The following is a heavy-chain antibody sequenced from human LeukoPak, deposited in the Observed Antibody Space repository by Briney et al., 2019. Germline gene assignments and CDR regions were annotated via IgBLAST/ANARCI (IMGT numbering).Heavy chain of an antibody. CDR2: ISASAGST. CDR1: RFTFSSHG. J-gene: IGHJ3*02. Sequence: GGSLRLSCAASRFTFSSHGMSWVRQAPGKGLEWVSVISASAGSTHYVDSVKGRFTISRDNAKNSLYLQMNSLRAEDTAVYYCCHSSGYYDDDAFDIWGQGTMVTVSS. D-gene: IGHD3-22*01. CDR3: CHSSGYYDDDAFDI. V-gene: IGHV3-23*01.